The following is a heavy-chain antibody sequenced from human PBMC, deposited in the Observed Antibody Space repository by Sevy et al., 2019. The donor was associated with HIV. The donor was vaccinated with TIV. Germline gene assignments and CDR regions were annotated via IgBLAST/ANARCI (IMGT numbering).Heavy chain of an antibody. CDR1: GFTFSSYS. D-gene: IGHD1-7*01. V-gene: IGHV3-21*01. CDR3: ARGELIRGMDV. CDR2: ISSSSSYI. Sequence: GGSLRLSCAASGFTFSSYSMNWVRQAPGKGLEWVSSISSSSSYIYYADSVKGQFTISRDNAKNSLYLQMNSLRAEDTAVYYCARGELIRGMDVWGQGTTVTVSS. J-gene: IGHJ6*02.